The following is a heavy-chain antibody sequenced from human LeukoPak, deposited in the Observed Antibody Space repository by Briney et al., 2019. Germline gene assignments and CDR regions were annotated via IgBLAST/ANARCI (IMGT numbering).Heavy chain of an antibody. CDR1: GGSFSGYY. Sequence: PSETLSLTCAVYGGSFSGYYWSWIRQPPGKGLEWIGEINHSGSTNYNPSLKSRVTIPVDTSKNQFSLKLSSVTAADTAVYYCARESNSPLDYWGQGTLVTVSS. CDR2: INHSGST. D-gene: IGHD5-24*01. J-gene: IGHJ4*02. CDR3: ARESNSPLDY. V-gene: IGHV4-34*01.